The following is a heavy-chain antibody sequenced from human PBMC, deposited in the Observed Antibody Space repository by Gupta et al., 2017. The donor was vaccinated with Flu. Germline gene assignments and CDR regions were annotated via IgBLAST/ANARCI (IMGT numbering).Heavy chain of an antibody. CDR3: ARDIYYYDSSGYPYYFDY. CDR2: ISSSSSYI. J-gene: IGHJ4*02. V-gene: IGHV3-21*01. CDR1: GFTFSSYS. D-gene: IGHD3-22*01. Sequence: EVQLVESGGGLVKPGGSLRLSCAASGFTFSSYSMNWVRQAPGKGLEWVSSISSSSSYIYYADSVKGRFTISRDNAKNSLYLQMNSLRAEDTAVYYCARDIYYYDSSGYPYYFDYWGQGTLVTVSS.